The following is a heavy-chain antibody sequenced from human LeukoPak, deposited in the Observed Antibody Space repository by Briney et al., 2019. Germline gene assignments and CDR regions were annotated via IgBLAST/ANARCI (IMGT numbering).Heavy chain of an antibody. CDR1: GYTFTGYY. CDR3: ATLEQLVPNNWFDP. CDR2: INPNSGGT. D-gene: IGHD6-13*01. V-gene: IGHV1-2*02. Sequence: ASVKVSCKASGYTFTGYYMHRVRQAPGQGLEWMGWINPNSGGTNYAQKFQGRVTMTRDTSISTAYMELSRLRSDDTAVYYCATLEQLVPNNWFDPWGQGTLVTVSS. J-gene: IGHJ5*02.